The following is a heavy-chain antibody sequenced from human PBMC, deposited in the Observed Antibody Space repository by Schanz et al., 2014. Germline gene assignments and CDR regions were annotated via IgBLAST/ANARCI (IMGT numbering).Heavy chain of an antibody. CDR1: GYTFTSYY. V-gene: IGHV1-46*03. J-gene: IGHJ4*02. Sequence: QVQLVQSGPEVKKPGASVRVSCKASGYTFTSYYMHWVRQAPGQGLEWMGIINPSGGSTSYAQKFQGRVTMTRDTSTSTVYMELSSLRSEDTAVYYCVRDGEAAAGCDYWGQGTLVTVSS. CDR3: VRDGEAAAGCDY. CDR2: INPSGGST. D-gene: IGHD6-13*01.